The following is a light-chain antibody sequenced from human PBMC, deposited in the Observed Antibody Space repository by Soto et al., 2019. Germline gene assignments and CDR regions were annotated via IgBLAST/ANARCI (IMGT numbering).Light chain of an antibody. CDR1: QSVSSY. CDR3: LQDYNYPIT. V-gene: IGKV3-11*01. J-gene: IGKJ5*01. Sequence: EIVLTQSPATLSLSPGERATLSCRASQSVSSYLAWYQQKPGQAPRLLIYDASNRATGIPARFSGSGSGTDFTLTISSPQPEDFATYYCLQDYNYPITFGQGTRLENK. CDR2: DAS.